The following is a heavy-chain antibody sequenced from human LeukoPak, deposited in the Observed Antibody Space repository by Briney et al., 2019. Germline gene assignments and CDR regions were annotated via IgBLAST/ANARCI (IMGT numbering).Heavy chain of an antibody. CDR1: GFSLSTTGVG. J-gene: IGHJ4*02. Sequence: KSGPTLVKPTQTLTLTCTFSGFSLSTTGVGVGWIRQPPGEALEWLALIYWDDDKRYSPSLKSRLTITKDTSKNQVLLTMTNMDPVDTATYFCAHRRGYYDSTGYYSGHFDYWGQGTLVTVSS. V-gene: IGHV2-5*02. CDR2: IYWDDDK. CDR3: AHRRGYYDSTGYYSGHFDY. D-gene: IGHD3-22*01.